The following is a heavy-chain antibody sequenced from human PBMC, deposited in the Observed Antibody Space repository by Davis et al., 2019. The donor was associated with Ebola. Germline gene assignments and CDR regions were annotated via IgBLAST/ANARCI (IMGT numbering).Heavy chain of an antibody. D-gene: IGHD1-26*01. CDR3: ASGSGSYYGLGGDWFDP. Sequence: ASVKVSCKASGYTFTGYYMHWVRQAPGQGLEWMGWINPNSGGTNYAQKFQGRVTMTRDTSISTAYMELSRLRSDDTAVYYCASGSGSYYGLGGDWFDPWGQGTLVTVSS. J-gene: IGHJ5*02. V-gene: IGHV1-2*02. CDR1: GYTFTGYY. CDR2: INPNSGGT.